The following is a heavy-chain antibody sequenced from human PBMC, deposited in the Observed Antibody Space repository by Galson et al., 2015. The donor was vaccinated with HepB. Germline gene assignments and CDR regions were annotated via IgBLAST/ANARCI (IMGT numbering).Heavy chain of an antibody. CDR3: AKADGAAHDAFDI. V-gene: IGHV3-30*18. CDR2: ISYDGSNK. CDR1: GFTFSSYG. Sequence: SLRLSCAASGFTFSSYGMHWVRQAPGKGLEWVAVISYDGSNKYYADSVKGRFTISRDNSKNTLYLQMNSLRAEDTAVYYCAKADGAAHDAFDIWGQGTMVTVSS. D-gene: IGHD3-16*01. J-gene: IGHJ3*02.